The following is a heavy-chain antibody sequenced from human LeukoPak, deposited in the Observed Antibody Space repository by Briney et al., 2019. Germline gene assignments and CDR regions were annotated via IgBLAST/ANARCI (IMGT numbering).Heavy chain of an antibody. J-gene: IGHJ4*02. CDR2: INPNSGGT. CDR3: ASNRYYYGSGSYYKPIDY. CDR1: GYTFTGYY. Sequence: ASVKVSCKASGYTFTGYYMHWVRQDPGQGLEWMGWINPNSGGTNYAQKFQGRVTMTRDTSISTAYMELSRLRSEDTAVYYCASNRYYYGSGSYYKPIDYWGQGTLVTVSS. V-gene: IGHV1-2*02. D-gene: IGHD3-10*01.